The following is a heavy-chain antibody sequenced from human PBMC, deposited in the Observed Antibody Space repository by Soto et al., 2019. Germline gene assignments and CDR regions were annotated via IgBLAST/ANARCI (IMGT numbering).Heavy chain of an antibody. Sequence: EVQLVKSGAEVEKPGESLRISCKGSGYSFTSYWISWVRQMPGKGLEWMGRIDPSDSYTNYSPSFQGHVTISADKSISTAYLQWSSLKASDTAMYYCARLQPAAGDNDLTFDYWGQGTLVTVSS. D-gene: IGHD6-13*01. CDR3: ARLQPAAGDNDLTFDY. CDR1: GYSFTSYW. CDR2: IDPSDSYT. J-gene: IGHJ4*02. V-gene: IGHV5-10-1*01.